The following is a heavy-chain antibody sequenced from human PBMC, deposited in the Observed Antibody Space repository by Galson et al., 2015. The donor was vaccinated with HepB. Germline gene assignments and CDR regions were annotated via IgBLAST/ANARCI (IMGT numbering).Heavy chain of an antibody. CDR3: ARQSTTDYYYYYMDV. CDR1: GGSISSGSYY. D-gene: IGHD4-11*01. V-gene: IGHV4-61*02. Sequence: TLSLTCTVTGGSISSGSYYWSWIRQPAGKGLEWIGRIYTSGSTNYNPSLKSRVTMSVDTSKNQFSLKLSSVTAADTAVYYCARQSTTDYYYYYMDVWGKGTTVTVSS. CDR2: IYTSGST. J-gene: IGHJ6*03.